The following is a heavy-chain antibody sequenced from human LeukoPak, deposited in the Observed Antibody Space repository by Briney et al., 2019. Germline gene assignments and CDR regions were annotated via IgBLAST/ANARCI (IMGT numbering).Heavy chain of an antibody. J-gene: IGHJ6*03. D-gene: IGHD5-12*01. CDR3: ATDGSGYDSNYYYMDV. CDR1: GYTLTELS. CDR2: FDPEDGET. V-gene: IGHV1-24*01. Sequence: GASVKVSCKVSGYTLTELSMHWVRQAPGKGLEWMGGFDPEDGETIYAQKFRGRVTMTEDTSTDTAYMELSSLRSEDTAVYYCATDGSGYDSNYYYMDVWGKGTTVTVSS.